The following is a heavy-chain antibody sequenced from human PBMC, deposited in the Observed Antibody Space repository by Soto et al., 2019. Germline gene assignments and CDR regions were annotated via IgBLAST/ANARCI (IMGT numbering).Heavy chain of an antibody. Sequence: GGSLRLSCAASGFPFSSYSMSLVRPAPGKGLEWVSAISGSGGSTYYADSVKGRFTISRDNSKNTLYLQMNSLRAEDTAVYYYAKDSDDVVVIATPIDYWGQGTLVTVSS. D-gene: IGHD2-21*01. J-gene: IGHJ4*02. V-gene: IGHV3-23*01. CDR1: GFPFSSYS. CDR3: AKDSDDVVVIATPIDY. CDR2: ISGSGGST.